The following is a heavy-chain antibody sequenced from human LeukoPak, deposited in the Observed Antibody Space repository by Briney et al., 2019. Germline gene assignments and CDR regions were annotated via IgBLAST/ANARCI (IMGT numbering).Heavy chain of an antibody. V-gene: IGHV4-31*03. J-gene: IGHJ4*02. CDR1: GGSINSGGYY. D-gene: IGHD3-22*01. CDR3: ACRYYEMYYFDY. Sequence: SETLSLTCTVSGGSINSGGYYWSWIRQHPGKGLEWIGYIYYSGSTYYNPSLKSRVTISVDTSKNQFSLKLSSVTAADTAVYYCACRYYEMYYFDYWGQGTLVTVSS. CDR2: IYYSGST.